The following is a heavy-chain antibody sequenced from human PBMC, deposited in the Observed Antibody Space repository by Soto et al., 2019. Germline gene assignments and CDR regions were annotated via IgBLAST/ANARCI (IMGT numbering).Heavy chain of an antibody. CDR3: AKDSSIAAADTDGEEGYFDY. J-gene: IGHJ4*02. CDR2: ISGSGGST. V-gene: IGHV3-23*01. D-gene: IGHD6-13*01. CDR1: GFTFSSYA. Sequence: GGSLRLSCAASGFTFSSYAMSWVRQAPGKGLEWVSAISGSGGSTYYADSVKGRFTISRDNSKNTLYLQMNSLRAEDTAVYYCAKDSSIAAADTDGEEGYFDYWGQGTLVTVSS.